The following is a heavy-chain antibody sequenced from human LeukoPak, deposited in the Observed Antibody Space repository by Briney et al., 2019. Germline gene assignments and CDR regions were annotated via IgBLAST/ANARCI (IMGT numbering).Heavy chain of an antibody. CDR3: ATMFGESSDFDH. J-gene: IGHJ4*02. CDR1: GGSISAYY. D-gene: IGHD3-10*02. CDR2: LHSSGET. V-gene: IGHV4-4*07. Sequence: SEALSLTCVVSGGSISAYYWNWIRQPAGKGLEWIGRLHSSGETTSNPSLMSRATMSLDTSRNHFSLNLTSVTAADTAIYYCATMFGESSDFDHWGQGTLVTVSS.